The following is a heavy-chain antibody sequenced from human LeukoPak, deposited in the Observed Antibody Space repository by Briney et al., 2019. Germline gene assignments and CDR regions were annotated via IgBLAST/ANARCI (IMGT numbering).Heavy chain of an antibody. D-gene: IGHD6-6*01. J-gene: IGHJ4*02. CDR2: ISGSGGST. CDR3: AKAAAVAARPASSDY. V-gene: IGHV3-23*01. Sequence: GGSLRLSCAASGFTFSSYAMSWVRQAPGKGLEWVSAISGSGGSTYYADSAKGRFTISRDDSKNTLYLQMNSLRAEDTAVYYCAKAAAVAARPASSDYWGQGTLVTVSS. CDR1: GFTFSSYA.